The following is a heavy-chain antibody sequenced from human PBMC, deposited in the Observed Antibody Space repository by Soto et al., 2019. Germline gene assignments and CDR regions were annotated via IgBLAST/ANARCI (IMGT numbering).Heavy chain of an antibody. CDR2: IYYSGST. D-gene: IGHD3-10*01. CDR3: ARGTLLWYFDY. V-gene: IGHV4-61*01. J-gene: IGHJ4*02. CDR1: GGSVSSGSYY. Sequence: QVQLQESGPGLVKPSETLSLTCTVSGGSVSSGSYYWSWIRQPPGTGLEWIGYIYYSGSTNYNPSLKSRVTISVDTSKNQFSLKLSSVTAADTAVYYCARGTLLWYFDYWGQGTLVTVSS.